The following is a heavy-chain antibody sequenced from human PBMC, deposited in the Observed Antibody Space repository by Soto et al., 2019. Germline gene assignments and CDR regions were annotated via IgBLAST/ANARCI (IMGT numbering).Heavy chain of an antibody. V-gene: IGHV3-23*01. CDR3: AKDRGWTQYYYYYGMDV. Sequence: EVQLLESGGGLVQPGGSLRLSCAASGFTFSSYAMSWVRQAPGKGLDWVSAISGSGGSTYYADSVKGRFTISRDNSKNTLYLQMNSLRAEDTAVYYCAKDRGWTQYYYYYGMDVWGQGTTVTVSS. J-gene: IGHJ6*02. D-gene: IGHD3-10*01. CDR2: ISGSGGST. CDR1: GFTFSSYA.